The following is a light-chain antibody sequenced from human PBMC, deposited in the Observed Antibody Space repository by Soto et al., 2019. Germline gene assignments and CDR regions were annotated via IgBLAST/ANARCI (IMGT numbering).Light chain of an antibody. Sequence: EIVMTQSPATLSVSPGERATLSCRASQSVGGSLAWYQQKPGQAPGLLIYGASTRATGVPARFSGSGSGTEFTLNISSMQPADFAVYYCQQYRDWPRTFGQGTKVESK. J-gene: IGKJ1*01. CDR1: QSVGGS. CDR3: QQYRDWPRT. V-gene: IGKV3-15*01. CDR2: GAS.